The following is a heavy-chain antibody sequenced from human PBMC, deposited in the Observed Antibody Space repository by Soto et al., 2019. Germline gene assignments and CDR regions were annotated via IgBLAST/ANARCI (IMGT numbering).Heavy chain of an antibody. Sequence: EVQLVESGGGLVQPGGSLRLSCAASGFTVSVNLMNWVRQAPGKGLEWVSVINSGGSTDYADSVKGRFTISRDISKNTLYPQMNSLRAEDTAVYYCARENYYYGMDVWGQGTTVTVSS. V-gene: IGHV3-66*01. CDR2: INSGGST. CDR1: GFTVSVNL. J-gene: IGHJ6*02. CDR3: ARENYYYGMDV.